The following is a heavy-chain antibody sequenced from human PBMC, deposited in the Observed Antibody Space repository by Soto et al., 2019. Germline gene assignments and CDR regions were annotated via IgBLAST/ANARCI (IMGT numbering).Heavy chain of an antibody. Sequence: GSLKISCKGSGYSFTSYWISWVRQMPGKGLGWVGGIDPSDSYTKYSPSFQGHVPISADKSISTAYRQWGSLKAPDTAMYYCASYLIHDGAPPYYYYYGMDVWGEGTTVTVSS. V-gene: IGHV5-10-1*01. D-gene: IGHD4-17*01. CDR1: GYSFTSYW. J-gene: IGHJ6*04. CDR2: IDPSDSYT. CDR3: ASYLIHDGAPPYYYYYGMDV.